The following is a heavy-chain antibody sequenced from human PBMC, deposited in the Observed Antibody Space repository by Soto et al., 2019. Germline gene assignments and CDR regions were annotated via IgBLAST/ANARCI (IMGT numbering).Heavy chain of an antibody. CDR2: INHSGST. CDR1: SGSFTAYY. Sequence: PSETLSLTCAVNSGSFTAYYWTWIRQAPGKGLEWIGEINHSGSTNYNPSLKSRVTISVDTSRNQFSLKLNTVTSADPGLYYCETARRVYSYCVDVWGQVTTVPVS. V-gene: IGHV4-34*01. CDR3: ETARRVYSYCVDV. J-gene: IGHJ6*02.